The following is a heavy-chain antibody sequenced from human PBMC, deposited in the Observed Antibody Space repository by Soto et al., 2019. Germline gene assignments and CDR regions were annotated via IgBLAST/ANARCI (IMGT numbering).Heavy chain of an antibody. D-gene: IGHD3-10*01. V-gene: IGHV5-51*01. CDR1: GYSFTNYW. J-gene: IGHJ4*02. CDR3: ARRQWFGGEPTPLDY. CDR2: IYPGDSDT. Sequence: GESLKISCKGSGYSFTNYWLGWVRQMPGKGLEWMGIIYPGDSDTRYSPSFQGQVTISADKSISTAYLQWSSLKASDTAMYYCARRQWFGGEPTPLDYWGQGTLVTVSS.